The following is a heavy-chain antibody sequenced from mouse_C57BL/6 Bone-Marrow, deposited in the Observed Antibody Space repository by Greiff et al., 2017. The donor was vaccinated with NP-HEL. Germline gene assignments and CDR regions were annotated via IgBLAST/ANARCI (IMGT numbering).Heavy chain of an antibody. D-gene: IGHD1-1*01. J-gene: IGHJ4*01. CDR2: IDPSDSYT. Sequence: QVQLQQPGAELVKPGASVKLSCKASGYTFTSYWMQWVKQRPGQGLEWIGEIDPSDSYTNYNQKFKGKATLTVDTPSSTAYMQLSSLTSEDSAVCYCAATTVVATDAMDYWGQGTSVTVSS. V-gene: IGHV1-50*01. CDR3: AATTVVATDAMDY. CDR1: GYTFTSYW.